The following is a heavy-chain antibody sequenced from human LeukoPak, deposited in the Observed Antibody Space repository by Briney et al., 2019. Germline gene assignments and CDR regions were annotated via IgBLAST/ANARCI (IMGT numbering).Heavy chain of an antibody. CDR1: GFTFSSYA. D-gene: IGHD3-10*01. CDR3: ARDRWAGVRGVMGY. Sequence: PGGSLRLSCAASGFTFSSYAMHWVRQAPGKGLEWVAVISYDGSNKYYADSVKGRFTISRDNAKNALYLQMNSLRAEDTAVYYCARDRWAGVRGVMGYWGQGTLVTVSS. V-gene: IGHV3-30-3*01. CDR2: ISYDGSNK. J-gene: IGHJ4*02.